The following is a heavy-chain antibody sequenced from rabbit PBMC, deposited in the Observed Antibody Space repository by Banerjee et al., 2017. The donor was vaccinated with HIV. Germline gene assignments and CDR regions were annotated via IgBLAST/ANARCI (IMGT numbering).Heavy chain of an antibody. CDR2: IYTGTSGST. CDR3: ARDLAGVIGWNFNL. CDR1: GFSLSSYYY. D-gene: IGHD4-1*01. V-gene: IGHV1S45*01. J-gene: IGHJ4*01. Sequence: QEQLEESGGDLVKPGASLTLTCTASGFSLSSYYYICWVRQAPEKGLELIACIYTGTSGSTWYANWAKGRFTISKTSSTTVTLQMTSLTAADTATYFCARDLAGVIGWNFNLWGQGTLVTVS.